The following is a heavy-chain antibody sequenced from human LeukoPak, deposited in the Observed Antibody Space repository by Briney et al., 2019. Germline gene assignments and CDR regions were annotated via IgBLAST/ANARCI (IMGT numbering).Heavy chain of an antibody. D-gene: IGHD2-15*01. CDR3: ARETGRYCSGGSCYSGAFDI. CDR1: GHSISSGYY. Sequence: KTSETLSLTCAVSGHSISSGYYWGWIRQPPGKGLEWIGSIYYSGSTYYNPSLKSRVTISVDTSKNQFSLKLSSVTAADTAVYYCARETGRYCSGGSCYSGAFDIWGQGTMVTVSS. V-gene: IGHV4-38-2*02. J-gene: IGHJ3*02. CDR2: IYYSGST.